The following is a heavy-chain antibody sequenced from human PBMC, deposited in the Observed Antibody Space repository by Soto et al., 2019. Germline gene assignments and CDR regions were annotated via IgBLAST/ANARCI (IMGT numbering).Heavy chain of an antibody. CDR2: INPNSGGT. Sequence: ASVKVCGKASGYTFTGYYMHWVRQAPGQGLEWMGWINPNSGGTNYAQKFQGRVTMTRDTSISTAYMELSRLRSDDTAVYYCARVGQTYYYDSSGYYGFDSWGQGTLVTVSS. CDR3: ARVGQTYYYDSSGYYGFDS. D-gene: IGHD3-22*01. J-gene: IGHJ4*02. V-gene: IGHV1-2*02. CDR1: GYTFTGYY.